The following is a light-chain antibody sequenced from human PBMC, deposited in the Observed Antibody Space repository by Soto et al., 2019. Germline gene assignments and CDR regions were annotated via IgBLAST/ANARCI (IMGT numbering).Light chain of an antibody. CDR3: QQHASHPRD. J-gene: IGKJ1*01. CDR1: QDISNR. CDR2: SAS. Sequence: DIQMTQSPSAMSAAVGDRVTITCRASQDISNRLGWFQQRPGKAPKHLIYSASALETGVPARFSGTGSGTEFTLTISSLQPEDFATYYCQQHASHPRDFGQGTKVEIK. V-gene: IGKV1-17*03.